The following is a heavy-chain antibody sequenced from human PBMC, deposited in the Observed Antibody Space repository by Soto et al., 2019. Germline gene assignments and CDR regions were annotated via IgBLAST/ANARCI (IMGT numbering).Heavy chain of an antibody. CDR2: IYYSGST. J-gene: IGHJ5*02. Sequence: SETLSLTCTVSGGSISSYYWSWIRQPPGKGLEWIGYIYYSGSTNYNPSLKSRVTISVDTSKNQFSLKLSSVTAADTAVYYCARDRGFGESAYNWFDPWGQGTLVTVSP. CDR3: ARDRGFGESAYNWFDP. V-gene: IGHV4-59*01. CDR1: GGSISSYY. D-gene: IGHD3-10*01.